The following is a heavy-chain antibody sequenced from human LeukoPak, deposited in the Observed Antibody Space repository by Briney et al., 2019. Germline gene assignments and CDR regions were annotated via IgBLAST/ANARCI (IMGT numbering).Heavy chain of an antibody. D-gene: IGHD6-13*01. CDR2: IRSKAYGGTT. CDR3: TSSPEWQLVDY. CDR1: GFTFGDYA. Sequence: PGGSLRLSCTASGFTFGDYAMSWVRQAPGKGLEWVGFIRSKAYGGTTEYAASVKGRFTISRDDSKSIAYLQVNSLKTEDTAVYYCTSSPEWQLVDYWGQGTLVTVSS. V-gene: IGHV3-49*04. J-gene: IGHJ4*02.